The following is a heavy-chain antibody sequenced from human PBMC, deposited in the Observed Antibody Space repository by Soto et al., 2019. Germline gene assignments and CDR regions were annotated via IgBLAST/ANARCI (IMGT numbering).Heavy chain of an antibody. CDR1: GYSFTIYW. J-gene: IGHJ3*02. CDR2: IDPSDSYT. V-gene: IGHV5-10-1*01. CDR3: ASDYYDSSGTWAFDI. D-gene: IGHD3-22*01. Sequence: GESLKISCKCSGYSFTIYWIIWVRQMPGKGLEWMGRIDPSDSYTNYSPSFQGHVTISADKSISTAYLQWSSLKASDTAMYYCASDYYDSSGTWAFDIWGQGTMVTVSS.